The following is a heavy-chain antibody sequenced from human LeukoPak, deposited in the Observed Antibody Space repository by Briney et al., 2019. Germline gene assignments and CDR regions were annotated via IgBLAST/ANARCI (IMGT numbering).Heavy chain of an antibody. CDR3: ARVVVGAFDI. V-gene: IGHV4-31*03. D-gene: IGHD2-15*01. J-gene: IGHJ3*02. Sequence: SQTLSLTCTVSGGSISSGGYYWSWIRQHPGKGLEWIGYIYYSGSTYYNPSLKSRVTISVDKSKNQFSLKLSSVTAADTAVYYCARVVVGAFDIWGQGTMVTVSS. CDR1: GGSISSGGYY. CDR2: IYYSGST.